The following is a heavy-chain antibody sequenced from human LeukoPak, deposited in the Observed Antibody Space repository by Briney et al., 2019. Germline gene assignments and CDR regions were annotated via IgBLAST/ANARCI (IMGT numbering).Heavy chain of an antibody. CDR2: IIPIFGTA. Sequence: SVKVSCKASGGTFSSYAISWVRQAPGQGLEWMGGIIPIFGTANYAQKFQGRVTITADESTSTAYMELSSLRSEDTAVYYCARSSYCGGDCYYFDYWGQGTLVTVSS. J-gene: IGHJ4*02. CDR3: ARSSYCGGDCYYFDY. D-gene: IGHD2-21*02. V-gene: IGHV1-69*01. CDR1: GGTFSSYA.